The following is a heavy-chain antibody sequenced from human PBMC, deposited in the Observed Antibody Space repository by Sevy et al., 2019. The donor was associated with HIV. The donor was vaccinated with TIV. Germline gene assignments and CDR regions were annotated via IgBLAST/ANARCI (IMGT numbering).Heavy chain of an antibody. Sequence: GGSLRLSCAASGFTFSSYAVSWVRQAPGKGLEWVSAISGSGGSTYYADSVKGRFTISRDKSKNTLYLQMNSLRAEDTAVYYCAKDGSSPMRVVVALTYYYYGMDVWGQGTTVTVSS. CDR1: GFTFSSYA. V-gene: IGHV3-23*01. CDR2: ISGSGGST. CDR3: AKDGSSPMRVVVALTYYYYGMDV. J-gene: IGHJ6*02. D-gene: IGHD2-15*01.